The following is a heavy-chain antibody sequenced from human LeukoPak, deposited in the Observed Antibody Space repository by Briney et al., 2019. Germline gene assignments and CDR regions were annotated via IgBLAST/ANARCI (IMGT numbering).Heavy chain of an antibody. CDR3: ARGPGEGGSSGYYYGKPEDPAEYYFDY. Sequence: GASVKVSCKASGYTFTSYGISWVRQAPGQGLEWMGWISAYNGNTNYAQKLQGRVTMTTDTSTSTAYMELSSLRSEDTAVYYCARGPGEGGSSGYYYGKPEDPAEYYFDYWGQGTLVTVSS. J-gene: IGHJ4*02. D-gene: IGHD3-22*01. V-gene: IGHV1-18*01. CDR2: ISAYNGNT. CDR1: GYTFTSYG.